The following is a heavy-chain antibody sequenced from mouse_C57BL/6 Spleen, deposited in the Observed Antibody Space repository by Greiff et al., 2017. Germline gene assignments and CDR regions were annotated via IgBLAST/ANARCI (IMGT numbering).Heavy chain of an antibody. D-gene: IGHD1-1*01. CDR3: ATLITTVPYAMDY. CDR2: IHPNSGST. CDR1: GYTFTSYW. Sequence: VQLQQPGAELVKPGASVKLSCKASGYTFTSYWMHWVKQRPGQGLEWIGMIHPNSGSTNYNEKFKSKATLTVDKSSSTAYMQLSSLTSEDSAVYYCATLITTVPYAMDYWGQGTSVTVSS. V-gene: IGHV1-64*01. J-gene: IGHJ4*01.